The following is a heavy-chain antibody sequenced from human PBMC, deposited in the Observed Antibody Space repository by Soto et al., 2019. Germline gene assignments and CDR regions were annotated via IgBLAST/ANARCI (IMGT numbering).Heavy chain of an antibody. V-gene: IGHV3-23*01. Sequence: PGGSLRLSCVISGFTFKNFAMSWFRQAPGKGLEWVSVISGSGDTTNYADSVRGRFSISRDNSESTLYLQMNSLRAEDTAVYYCAYSSTPFDYWGQGTLVTVSS. CDR3: AYSSTPFDY. CDR1: GFTFKNFA. D-gene: IGHD6-13*01. J-gene: IGHJ4*02. CDR2: ISGSGDTT.